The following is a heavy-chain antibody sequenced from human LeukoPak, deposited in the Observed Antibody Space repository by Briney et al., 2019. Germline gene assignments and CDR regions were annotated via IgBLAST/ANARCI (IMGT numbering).Heavy chain of an antibody. D-gene: IGHD5-18*01. CDR2: ISYDGSNK. CDR3: ANPFWDSYGRGGNDY. V-gene: IGHV3-30*18. Sequence: ARTLRLSCAGSGFTFSSYGMHWLRQAPGKALEGVAVISYDGSNKSYAVSVKGRFTISRDNSKNTLYLQMNSLRAEDTAVYYCANPFWDSYGRGGNDYWVQGTLVTVSS. J-gene: IGHJ4*02. CDR1: GFTFSSYG.